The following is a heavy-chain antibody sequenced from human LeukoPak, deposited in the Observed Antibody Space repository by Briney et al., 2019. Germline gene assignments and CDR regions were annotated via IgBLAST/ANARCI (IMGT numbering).Heavy chain of an antibody. D-gene: IGHD6-19*01. Sequence: ASVKVSCKASGYSFTSYDINGVRHVTGQGLEWMGWMNPKSGNTGYAQKFQGRVTITRNTSISTAYMEVSSLRYEDTAVYYCARRAVDNSYYYYMDVWGKGTTVTVSS. J-gene: IGHJ6*03. CDR1: GYSFTSYD. V-gene: IGHV1-8*03. CDR2: MNPKSGNT. CDR3: ARRAVDNSYYYYMDV.